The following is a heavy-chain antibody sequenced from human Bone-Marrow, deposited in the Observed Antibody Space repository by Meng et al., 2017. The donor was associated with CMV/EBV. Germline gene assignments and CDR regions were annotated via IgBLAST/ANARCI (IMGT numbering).Heavy chain of an antibody. D-gene: IGHD2-2*01. V-gene: IGHV3-30*04. Sequence: SCAASGFTFSSYAMHWVRQAPGKGLEWVAVISYDGSNKYYAYSVKGRFTISRDNSKNSLYLQMNSLRAEDTAVYYCDRYCTSNSCYPQYGMDVWGQGTTVTVSS. CDR1: GFTFSSYA. J-gene: IGHJ6*02. CDR3: DRYCTSNSCYPQYGMDV. CDR2: ISYDGSNK.